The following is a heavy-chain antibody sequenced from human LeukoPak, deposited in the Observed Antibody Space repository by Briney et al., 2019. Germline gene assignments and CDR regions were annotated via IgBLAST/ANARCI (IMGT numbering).Heavy chain of an antibody. CDR1: GFTFSSYW. Sequence: GGSLRLSCAASGFTFSSYWMSWVRQAPGKGLEWVANIKQDGSEKYYVDSVKGRFTISRDNAKNSLYLQMNSLRAEDTAVYYCARDHRPYYDILTGYYLDYWGQGTLVTASS. V-gene: IGHV3-7*01. CDR2: IKQDGSEK. D-gene: IGHD3-9*01. J-gene: IGHJ4*02. CDR3: ARDHRPYYDILTGYYLDY.